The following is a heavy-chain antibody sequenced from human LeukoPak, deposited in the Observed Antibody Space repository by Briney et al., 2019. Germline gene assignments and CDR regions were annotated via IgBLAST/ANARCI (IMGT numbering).Heavy chain of an antibody. J-gene: IGHJ4*02. CDR3: GRDPKLGIRGYTYGYIDF. CDR2: ININTGNP. Sequence: ASVKVSCKTSGYTFTTYAISWVRQAPGQGLEWMGWININTGNPTYAQGFFTGRYVFSLDTSVNTAYLQITGLKADDTAVYYCGRDPKLGIRGYTYGYIDFWGQGTLVTVAS. D-gene: IGHD5-18*01. V-gene: IGHV7-4-1*02. CDR1: GYTFTTYA.